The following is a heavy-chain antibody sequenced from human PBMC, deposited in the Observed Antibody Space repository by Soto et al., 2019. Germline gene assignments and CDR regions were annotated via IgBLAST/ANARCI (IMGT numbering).Heavy chain of an antibody. J-gene: IGHJ4*02. CDR2: IYWDDDT. CDR1: GFSLTTSGVG. Sequence: QITLNESGPTVVRPTETLTLTCRFSGFSLTTSGVGVGWVRQSPGKAPEWLALIYWDDDTRYSESPKSRLTIPKDTSKNQVVLTVANVDPTDTATYYCAHRVLRTVFGLVTTTAIYFDFWGQGTPVAVSS. CDR3: AHRVLRTVFGLVTTTAIYFDF. D-gene: IGHD3-3*01. V-gene: IGHV2-5*02.